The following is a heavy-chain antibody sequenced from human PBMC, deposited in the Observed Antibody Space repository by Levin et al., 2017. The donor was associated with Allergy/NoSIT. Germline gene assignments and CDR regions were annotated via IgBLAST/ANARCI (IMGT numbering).Heavy chain of an antibody. CDR1: GYSFTSYW. Sequence: PGESLKISCKGLGYSFTSYWIGWVRQMPGTGLEWMGMIYPDDSDTRYSPSFQGQVTISADKSISTAYLQWRSLKASDTSIYYCARAEKYTSGWGWEYWGQGTLVTVSS. V-gene: IGHV5-51*01. CDR2: IYPDDSDT. CDR3: ARAEKYTSGWGWEY. J-gene: IGHJ4*02. D-gene: IGHD6-19*01.